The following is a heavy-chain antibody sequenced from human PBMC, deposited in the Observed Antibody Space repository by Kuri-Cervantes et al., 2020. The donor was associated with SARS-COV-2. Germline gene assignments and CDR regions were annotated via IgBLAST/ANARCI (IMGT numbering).Heavy chain of an antibody. V-gene: IGHV3-21*01. CDR1: GFTFSSYA. J-gene: IGHJ6*03. CDR3: ARGWDHYYYYYMDV. Sequence: GGSLRLSCAASGFTFSSYAMSRVRQAPGKGLEWVSSISSSSSQRYYADSVKGRFTISRDNAKNSLYLQMNSLRAEDTAVYYCARGWDHYYYYYMDVWGKGTTVTVSS. D-gene: IGHD1-26*01. CDR2: ISSSSSQR.